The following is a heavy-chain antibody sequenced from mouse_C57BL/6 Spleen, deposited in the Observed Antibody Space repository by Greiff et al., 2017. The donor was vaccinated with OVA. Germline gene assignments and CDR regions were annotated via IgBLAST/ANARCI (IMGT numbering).Heavy chain of an antibody. CDR3: SSLYFDV. V-gene: IGHV1-15*01. CDR1: GYTFTDYE. Sequence: VQLQQSGAELVRPGASVTLSCKASGYTFTDYEMHWVKQTPVHGLEWIGAIDPETGGTAYNQKFNGKAILTADKSSSTAYMELRSLTSEDSAVYYCSSLYFDVWGTGTTVTVSS. J-gene: IGHJ1*03. CDR2: IDPETGGT.